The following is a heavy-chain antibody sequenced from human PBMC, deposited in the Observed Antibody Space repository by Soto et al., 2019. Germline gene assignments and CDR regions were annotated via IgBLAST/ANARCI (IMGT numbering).Heavy chain of an antibody. CDR1: GFTFSSYA. CDR2: ISYDGSNK. V-gene: IGHV3-30-3*01. D-gene: IGHD6-19*01. CDR3: ARDRRGRSSGWPTFSYYFDY. J-gene: IGHJ4*02. Sequence: AGGSLRLSCAASGFTFSSYAMHWVRQAPGKGLEWVAVISYDGSNKYYADSVKGRFTISRDNSKNTLYLQMNSLRAEDTAVYYCARDRRGRSSGWPTFSYYFDYWGQGTLVTVSS.